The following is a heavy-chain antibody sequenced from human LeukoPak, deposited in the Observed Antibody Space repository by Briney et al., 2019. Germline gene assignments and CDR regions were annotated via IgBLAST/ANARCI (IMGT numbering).Heavy chain of an antibody. CDR3: ARVGYYESSGYYEY. CDR2: INPNSGGT. J-gene: IGHJ4*02. Sequence: ASVKVSCKASGYTLTDYYMHWVRQAPGQGLEWMGRINPNSGGTNYAQKFQGRVTMTRDTSISTVCMKLSRLRSDDTAVYYCARVGYYESSGYYEYWGQGTLVTVSS. CDR1: GYTLTDYY. D-gene: IGHD3-22*01. V-gene: IGHV1-2*06.